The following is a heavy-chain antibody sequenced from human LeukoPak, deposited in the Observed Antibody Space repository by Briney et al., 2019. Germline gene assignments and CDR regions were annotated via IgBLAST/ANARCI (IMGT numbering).Heavy chain of an antibody. V-gene: IGHV3-23*01. CDR2: ISDSGGNT. CDR1: GFTFSSYV. CDR3: AKIPPGPTC. Sequence: PGGSLRLSCAASGFTFSSYVMSWVRQAPGKGLEWVSSISDSGGNTYYADSVKGRFTISRDNSKNTLYLQMNSLRAEDTAVYFCAKIPPGPTCWGRGTLVTVSS. J-gene: IGHJ4*02.